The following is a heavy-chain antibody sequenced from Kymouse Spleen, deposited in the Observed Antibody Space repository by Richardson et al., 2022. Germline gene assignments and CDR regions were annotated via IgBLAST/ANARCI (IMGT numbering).Heavy chain of an antibody. CDR3: ARDGDKSGQQLPYFDY. CDR2: IWYDGSNK. CDR1: GFTFSSYG. V-gene: IGHV3-33*01. J-gene: IGHJ4*02. Sequence: QVQLVESGGGVVQPGRSLRLSCAASGFTFSSYGMHWVRQAPGKGLEWVAVIWYDGSNKYYADSVKGRFTISRDNSKNTLYLQMNSLRAEDTAVYYCARDGDKSGQQLPYFDYWGQGTLVTVSS. D-gene: IGHD6-13*01.